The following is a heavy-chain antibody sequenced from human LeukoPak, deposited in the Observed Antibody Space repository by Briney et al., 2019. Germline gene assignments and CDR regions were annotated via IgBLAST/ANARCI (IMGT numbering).Heavy chain of an antibody. CDR3: ARASRGSSGWYPDRY. D-gene: IGHD6-19*01. CDR1: GGSISSGGYS. J-gene: IGHJ4*02. V-gene: IGHV4-30-2*01. Sequence: PSETLSLTCTVSGGSISSGGYSWSWIRQPPGKGLEWIGYIYHSGSTYYNPSLKSRVTISVDRSKNQFSLKLSSVTAADTAVYYCARASRGSSGWYPDRYWGQGTLVTVSS. CDR2: IYHSGST.